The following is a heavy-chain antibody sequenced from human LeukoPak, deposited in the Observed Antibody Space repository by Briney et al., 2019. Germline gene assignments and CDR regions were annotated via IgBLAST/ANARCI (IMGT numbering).Heavy chain of an antibody. CDR1: GGSFSGYY. J-gene: IGHJ6*02. D-gene: IGHD3-16*01. Sequence: SETLSLTCAVYGGSFSGYYWSWIRQPPGKGLEWIGEINHSGSTNYNPSLKSRVTISVDTSKNQFSLKLSSVTAADTAVYYCARVSGAVAPLGDVSGMDVWGQGTTVTVSS. CDR2: INHSGST. V-gene: IGHV4-34*01. CDR3: ARVSGAVAPLGDVSGMDV.